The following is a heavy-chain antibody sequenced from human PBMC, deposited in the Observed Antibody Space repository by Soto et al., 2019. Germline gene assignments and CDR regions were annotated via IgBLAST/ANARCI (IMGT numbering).Heavy chain of an antibody. J-gene: IGHJ4*02. CDR3: ARASSGYYSYFDY. V-gene: IGHV1-46*01. CDR2: INPSGGST. CDR1: GYTYTSNY. Sequence: GASVKVSCKESGYTYTSNYMHWVRQAPGQGLEWMGIINPSGGSTSYAQKFQGRVTMTRDTSTSTVYMDLSSLSSEDTAVYYCARASSGYYSYFDYWGQGTLVTVSS. D-gene: IGHD3-22*01.